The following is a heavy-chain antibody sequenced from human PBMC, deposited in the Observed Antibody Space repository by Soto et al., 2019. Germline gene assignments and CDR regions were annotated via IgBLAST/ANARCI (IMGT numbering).Heavy chain of an antibody. D-gene: IGHD5-12*01. CDR2: INPNSGDT. CDR3: ARESGGATATLDYYYFYMDV. CDR1: GSTFSDYY. V-gene: IGHV1-2*06. Sequence: ASVKVSCKASGSTFSDYYLHWVRQAPGQGPEWMGRINPNSGDTKFAQKFQGRVTMTGDTSVRTAFMELNWLKSDDTAVYYCARESGGATATLDYYYFYMDVWGKGTTVTVSS. J-gene: IGHJ6*03.